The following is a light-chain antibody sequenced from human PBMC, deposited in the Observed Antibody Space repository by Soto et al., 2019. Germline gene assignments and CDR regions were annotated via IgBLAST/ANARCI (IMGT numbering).Light chain of an antibody. V-gene: IGKV3-20*01. CDR1: QSVSSSY. CDR3: QRYGSSPRP. CDR2: GAS. Sequence: EIVLTQSPGTLSLSPGERATLSCRASQSVSSSYLAWYQQKPGQAPRLLIYGASSRATGIPDRFSGSGSGTDFTLTISRLEPEDFAVYYCQRYGSSPRPFGQGTKVEIK. J-gene: IGKJ1*01.